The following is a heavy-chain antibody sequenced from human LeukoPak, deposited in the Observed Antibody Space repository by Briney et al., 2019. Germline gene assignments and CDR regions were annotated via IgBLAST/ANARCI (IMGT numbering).Heavy chain of an antibody. V-gene: IGHV1-18*01. D-gene: IGHD2-2*01. J-gene: IGHJ5*02. CDR2: IPAYNGNT. CDR3: ARGGVYCSSTSCYRSWFDP. Sequence: ASVKVSCTASGHTFTIYGISCVRQAPGQGLACMGWIPAYNGNTNYAQKLQGRVTITPDRTTSTAYMELRSLRSDDTAVYYCARGGVYCSSTSCYRSWFDPWGQGTLVTVS. CDR1: GHTFTIYG.